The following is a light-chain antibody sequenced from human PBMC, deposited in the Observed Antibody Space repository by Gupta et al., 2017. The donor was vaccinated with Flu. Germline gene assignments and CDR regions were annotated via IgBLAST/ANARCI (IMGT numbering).Light chain of an antibody. CDR2: EVS. V-gene: IGLV2-14*01. CDR3: SRPYTRSFTWV. CDR1: SSDVGGYKY. J-gene: IGLJ3*02. Sequence: ITISCTGTSSDVGGYKYVSWYQQHPGKAPKLMIYEVSKRPSGVSNRFSGSKSGNTASLTISGLQAEDEADYYCSRPYTRSFTWVFGGGTKLTVL.